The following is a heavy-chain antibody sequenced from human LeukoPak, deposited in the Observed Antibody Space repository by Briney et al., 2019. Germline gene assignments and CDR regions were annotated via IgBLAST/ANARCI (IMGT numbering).Heavy chain of an antibody. CDR2: INNSGVT. V-gene: IGHV4-34*01. Sequence: SETLSLTCAVHNGSFSGYYWTWIRQAPGKGLEWIGEINNSGVTYYNPSLKSRVTISRDTSKIQFSLQLKSLSVADTAVYYCARGGTTRYYGSGTSPWGQGTLVIVSS. CDR1: NGSFSGYY. D-gene: IGHD3-10*01. J-gene: IGHJ5*02. CDR3: ARGGTTRYYGSGTSP.